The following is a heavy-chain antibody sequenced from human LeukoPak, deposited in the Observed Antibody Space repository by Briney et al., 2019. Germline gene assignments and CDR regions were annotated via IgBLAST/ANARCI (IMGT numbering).Heavy chain of an antibody. V-gene: IGHV4-31*03. J-gene: IGHJ5*02. Sequence: PSQTLSLTCTVSGGSISSGGYYWSWIRQHPGKGLEWIGYIYYSGSTYYNPSLKSRVTISVDTSKNQFSLKLSSVTAADTAVYYCARDHYDFWSGYYRNENWFDPWGQGTLVTVSS. D-gene: IGHD3-3*01. CDR2: IYYSGST. CDR1: GGSISSGGYY. CDR3: ARDHYDFWSGYYRNENWFDP.